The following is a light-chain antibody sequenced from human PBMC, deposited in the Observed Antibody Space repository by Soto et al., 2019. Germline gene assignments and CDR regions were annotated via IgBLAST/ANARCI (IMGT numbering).Light chain of an antibody. V-gene: IGKV3-15*01. CDR3: QQYRSWPRT. CDR1: QSVDIN. J-gene: IGKJ1*01. CDR2: GAS. Sequence: EIVLTQSPATLSVSPGERVTLSCRASQSVDINLAWYQQKPGQAPRLLIYGASTRATDMPGRFSGRGAGAEFTLTISSLQSEDFAVYYCQQYRSWPRTFGQGTKVDLK.